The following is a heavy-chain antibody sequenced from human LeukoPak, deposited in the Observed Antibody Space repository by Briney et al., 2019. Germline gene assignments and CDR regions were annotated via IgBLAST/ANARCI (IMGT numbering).Heavy chain of an antibody. CDR1: GFTFSSYA. CDR3: AKSYNGYESKPDY. Sequence: GGSLRLSCAASGFTFSSYAMSWVRQAPGKGLEWVSSISNSGGRTFYTDSAKGRFTISRDNSKITLYLQMNSLRAEDTAVYYCAKSYNGYESKPDYWGQGTLVTVSS. J-gene: IGHJ4*02. V-gene: IGHV3-23*01. CDR2: ISNSGGRT. D-gene: IGHD5-12*01.